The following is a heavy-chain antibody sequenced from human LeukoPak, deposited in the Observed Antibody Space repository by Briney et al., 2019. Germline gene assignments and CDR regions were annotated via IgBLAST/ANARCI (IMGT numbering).Heavy chain of an antibody. J-gene: IGHJ6*03. V-gene: IGHV4-4*09. CDR3: AKLGVTMVRGVYYYYYMDV. D-gene: IGHD3-10*01. Sequence: PSETLSLTCTVSGGSISSYYWSWIRQPPGKGLEWIGYIFTSGNTNYNPSLKSRVTMSADTSKNQFSLKLSSVTAADTAVYFCAKLGVTMVRGVYYYYYMDVWGKGTTVTVSS. CDR1: GGSISSYY. CDR2: IFTSGNT.